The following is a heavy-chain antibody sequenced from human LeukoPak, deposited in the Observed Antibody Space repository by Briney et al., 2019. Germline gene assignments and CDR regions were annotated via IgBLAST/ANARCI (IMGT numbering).Heavy chain of an antibody. Sequence: GGSLRLSCAASGFTFSTYGMHWVRQAPGKGLEWVSFIRNDGSNKYYADSVKGRFTVSRDNSKNTLYLQMNSLRAEDTAVYYCAKESTPYYYDSSGCFDYWGQGTLVTVSS. CDR1: GFTFSTYG. J-gene: IGHJ4*02. CDR2: IRNDGSNK. D-gene: IGHD3-22*01. V-gene: IGHV3-30*02. CDR3: AKESTPYYYDSSGCFDY.